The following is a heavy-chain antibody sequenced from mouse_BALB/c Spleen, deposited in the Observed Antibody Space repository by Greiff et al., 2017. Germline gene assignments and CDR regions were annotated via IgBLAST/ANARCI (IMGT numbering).Heavy chain of an antibody. Sequence: EVHLVESGGGLVQPGGSRKLSCAASGFTFSSFGMHWVRQAPEKGLEWVAYISSGSSTIYYADTVKGRFTISRDNPKNTLFLQMTSLRSEDTAMYYCARDSNYYGSRTWYFDVWGAGTTVTVSS. V-gene: IGHV5-17*02. CDR1: GFTFSSFG. CDR2: ISSGSSTI. CDR3: ARDSNYYGSRTWYFDV. J-gene: IGHJ1*01. D-gene: IGHD1-1*01.